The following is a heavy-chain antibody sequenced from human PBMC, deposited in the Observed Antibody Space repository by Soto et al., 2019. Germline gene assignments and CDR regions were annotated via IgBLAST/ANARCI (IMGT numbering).Heavy chain of an antibody. CDR3: ARGSWDDVTGHYYMDV. D-gene: IGHD1-1*01. CDR2: TYYRSKWYI. V-gene: IGHV6-1*01. CDR1: GDSVSSNSAA. Sequence: QVQLQQSGPGLVKPSQTLSLTCDISGDSVSSNSAAWNWIRQTPSRGLEWLGRTYYRSKWYINYAVSVKRRITVNPNTSKNLFSLQVNFVTPEDTAGYYCARGSWDDVTGHYYMDVWGKGPTVTVSS. J-gene: IGHJ6*03.